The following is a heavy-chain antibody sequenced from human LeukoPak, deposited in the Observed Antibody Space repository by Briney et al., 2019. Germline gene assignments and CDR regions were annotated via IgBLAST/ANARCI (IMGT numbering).Heavy chain of an antibody. D-gene: IGHD3-22*01. J-gene: IGHJ3*02. V-gene: IGHV3-23*01. CDR1: GLTFSRYA. CDR2: ISASGGST. CDR3: AKEVYYFDTSGLYSFAFDI. Sequence: GGSLRLSCAASGLTFSRYAMSWVRQAPGKGLEWVSAISASGGSTYYADSVKGRFTISRDNSKNTLYLQTNSLRVEDTAVYYCAKEVYYFDTSGLYSFAFDIWGQGTMVTVPS.